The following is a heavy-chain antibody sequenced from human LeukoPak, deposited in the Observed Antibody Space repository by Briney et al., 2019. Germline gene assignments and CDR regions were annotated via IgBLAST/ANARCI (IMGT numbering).Heavy chain of an antibody. CDR2: ISYDGSNK. CDR3: AREGYDSSGYYYEYYFDY. V-gene: IGHV3-30-3*01. Sequence: PGGSLRLSCAASGFTFSSYGMHWVRQAPGKGLEWVAVISYDGSNKYYADSVKGRFTISRDNSKNTLYLQMNSLRAEDTAVYYCAREGYDSSGYYYEYYFDYWGQGTLVTVSS. CDR1: GFTFSSYG. J-gene: IGHJ4*02. D-gene: IGHD3-22*01.